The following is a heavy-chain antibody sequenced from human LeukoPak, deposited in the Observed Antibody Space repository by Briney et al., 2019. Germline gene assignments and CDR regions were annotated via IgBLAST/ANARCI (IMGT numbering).Heavy chain of an antibody. J-gene: IGHJ6*03. CDR3: ARRYSGSYGLYSHHSMDV. D-gene: IGHD1-26*01. CDR2: INHSGTT. Sequence: SETLSLTCAVYGGSFSGYYWSWIRQPPGKGLEWIGEINHSGTTNYNSSLKSRVTVSVDTSKNQFSLKLSSVTAADKAVYYCARRYSGSYGLYSHHSMDVWGKGTAVTISS. V-gene: IGHV4-34*01. CDR1: GGSFSGYY.